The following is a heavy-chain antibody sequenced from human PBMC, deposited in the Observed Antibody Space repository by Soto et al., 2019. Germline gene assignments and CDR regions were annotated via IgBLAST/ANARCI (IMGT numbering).Heavy chain of an antibody. CDR3: ARAASGTVTPGL. CDR1: GYTFTSYY. CDR2: INPSGGST. J-gene: IGHJ4*02. D-gene: IGHD4-17*01. Sequence: GASVKVSCKASGYTFTSYYMHWVRQAPGQGLEWMGIINPSGGSTSYAQKFQGRVTMTRDTSTSTVYMELSNLRSEDTAVYYCARAASGTVTPGLWGQGTLVTVSS. V-gene: IGHV1-46*01.